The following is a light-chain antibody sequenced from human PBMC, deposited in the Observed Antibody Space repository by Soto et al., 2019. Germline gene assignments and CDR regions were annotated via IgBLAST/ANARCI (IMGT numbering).Light chain of an antibody. CDR2: GAT. V-gene: IGKV3-20*01. J-gene: IGKJ1*01. CDR1: QGVSSSY. Sequence: EIVLTQCPGTLSLSPGERATLSCSASQGVSSSYLARDQRRLGQSPRLLIWGATSRATGIPDTFSGSGSGTDFTLTITRLEPEDCAVYYCQQYGTSPRTFGQGTKVEIK. CDR3: QQYGTSPRT.